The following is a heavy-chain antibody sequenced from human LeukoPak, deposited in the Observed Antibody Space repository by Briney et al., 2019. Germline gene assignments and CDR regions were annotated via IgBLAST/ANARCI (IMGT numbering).Heavy chain of an antibody. J-gene: IGHJ5*01. V-gene: IGHV4-59*01. D-gene: IGHD3-16*01. CDR3: ARGAHGYVGWFDS. CDR1: GGSIRSDY. Sequence: SETLSLICNVSGGSIRSDYWSCIRQSPGKGVVCGGYIYYSATTHYTPSLQSRITVSVDTSKNQLSLQMTSVTAADTAVYYCARGAHGYVGWFDSWGQGTLVTVSS. CDR2: IYYSATT.